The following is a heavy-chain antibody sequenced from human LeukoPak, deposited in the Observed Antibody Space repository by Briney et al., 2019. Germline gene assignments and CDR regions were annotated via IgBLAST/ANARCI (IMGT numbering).Heavy chain of an antibody. V-gene: IGHV4-59*08. D-gene: IGHD6-6*01. CDR1: GGSISTYY. CDR3: ARWQYTISSGWFDP. CDR2: VYYSGTT. Sequence: SETLSLTCTVSGGSISTYYWSWIRQPPGKGLEWIGYVYYSGTTNYKYKSSLKSRVTISVDTSKNQFSLRLSSVTAADTAVYYCARWQYTISSGWFDPWGQGTLVTVSS. J-gene: IGHJ5*02.